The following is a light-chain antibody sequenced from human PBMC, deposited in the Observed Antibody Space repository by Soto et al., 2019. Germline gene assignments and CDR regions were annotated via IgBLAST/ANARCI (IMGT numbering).Light chain of an antibody. J-gene: IGKJ5*01. CDR1: QSISDT. V-gene: IGKV3-15*01. Sequence: EIVMTQSPATLSVSPGGRATLSWGASQSISDTLAWYQQKPGQAPRLLIYSASRRATGFPGRFSGSGSGTDFTLTISSLQSEDLAVYYCQQYNNWPWTFGQGTRLEIK. CDR3: QQYNNWPWT. CDR2: SAS.